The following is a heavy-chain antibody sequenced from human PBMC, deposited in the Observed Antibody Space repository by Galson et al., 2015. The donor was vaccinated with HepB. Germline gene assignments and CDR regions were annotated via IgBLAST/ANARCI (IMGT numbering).Heavy chain of an antibody. CDR1: GFTFDDYA. Sequence: SLRLSSAASGFTFDDYAMHWVRQAQGEGLGWVSGISWNSGSIGYADSVKGRFTISRDNAKNSLYLQMNSLRAEDTALYYCAKDIEGEGAFDIWGQGTMVTVSS. J-gene: IGHJ3*02. V-gene: IGHV3-9*01. CDR2: ISWNSGSI. CDR3: AKDIEGEGAFDI. D-gene: IGHD3-16*01.